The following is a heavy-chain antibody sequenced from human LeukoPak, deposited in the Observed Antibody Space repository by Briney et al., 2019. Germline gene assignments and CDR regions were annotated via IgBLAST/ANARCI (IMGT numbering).Heavy chain of an antibody. J-gene: IGHJ4*02. CDR1: GFTFSSYG. D-gene: IGHD3-16*01. Sequence: GGSLRLSCAASGFTFSSYGMHWVRQAPGKGLEWVAFIRYDGSNKYYADSVKGRFTISRDNSKNTLYLQMNSLRAEDTAVYYFAREGMITLGGFTFKQPFDYGAQGPLATVSP. CDR2: IRYDGSNK. CDR3: AREGMITLGGFTFKQPFDY. V-gene: IGHV3-30*02.